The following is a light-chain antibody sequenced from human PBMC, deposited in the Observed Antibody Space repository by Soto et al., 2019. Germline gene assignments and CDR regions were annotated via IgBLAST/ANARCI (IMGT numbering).Light chain of an antibody. V-gene: IGKV1-39*01. CDR1: QSISSY. CDR2: AAS. Sequence: DIQMTQSPSSLSASVGDRVTITCRASQSISSYLNWYQQKPGKAPKLLIYAASSLQSGVPSRFSGSGSGTDFTLTISRLQPEDFATYYCQQSYSTSWTFGQGTKVEI. J-gene: IGKJ1*01. CDR3: QQSYSTSWT.